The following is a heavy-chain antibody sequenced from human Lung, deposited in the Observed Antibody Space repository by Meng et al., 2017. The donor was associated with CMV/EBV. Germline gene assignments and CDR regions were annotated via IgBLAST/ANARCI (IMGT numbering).Heavy chain of an antibody. J-gene: IGHJ5*02. V-gene: IGHV4-39*07. D-gene: IGHD3-22*01. Sequence: SXTXSLXCSVSGGSVSRGFSHWGWIRQPPGKGLEWIGTLHYGGTTYSNPSLKSRVTISVDTSNNHFSLKLTSVTAADTAVYYCARDMRPMMRFDPWGQGTXVTVDS. CDR1: GGSVSRGFSH. CDR3: ARDMRPMMRFDP. CDR2: LHYGGTT.